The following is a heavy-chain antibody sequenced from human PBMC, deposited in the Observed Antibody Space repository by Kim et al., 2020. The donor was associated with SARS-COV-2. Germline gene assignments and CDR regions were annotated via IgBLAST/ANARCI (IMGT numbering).Heavy chain of an antibody. D-gene: IGHD3-10*02. CDR3: ARGRVCCPKFYYGLDV. V-gene: IGHV7-4-1*02. CDR2: LNTNTGSP. Sequence: ASVKVSCKASGYTFTTYAMAWVRQAPGQGLEWMGWLNTNTGSPTYAQGLAGRFVFSLDTSVSTAYLEISGLEPEDTAVYYCARGRVCCPKFYYGLDVSGQ. J-gene: IGHJ6*01. CDR1: GYTFTTYA.